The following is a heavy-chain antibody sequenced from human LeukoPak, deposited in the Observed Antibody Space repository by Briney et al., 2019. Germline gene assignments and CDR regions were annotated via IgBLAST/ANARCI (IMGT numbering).Heavy chain of an antibody. CDR1: GFTFSSYS. CDR3: ARVAAYSSSPVYYFDY. J-gene: IGHJ4*02. CDR2: ISSSSSYI. Sequence: GGSLRLSCAASGFTFSSYSMNWVRQAPGKGLEWVSSISSSSSYIYYADSVKGRFTISRDNAKNSLYLQMNSLRAEDTALYHCARVAAYSSSPVYYFDYWGQGTLVTVSS. D-gene: IGHD6-6*01. V-gene: IGHV3-21*04.